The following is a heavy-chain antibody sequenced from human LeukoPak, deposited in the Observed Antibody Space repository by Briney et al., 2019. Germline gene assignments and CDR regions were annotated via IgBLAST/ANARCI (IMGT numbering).Heavy chain of an antibody. CDR2: ISSSGSTI. V-gene: IGHV3-11*01. Sequence: LSLTCTVSGGSISSYYWSWIRQAPGKGLEWVSYISSSGSTIYYADSVKGRFTISRDNAKNSLYLQMNSLRAENTAVYYCARGSTIAAAFYYYGMDVWGQGTTVTVSS. CDR3: ARGSTIAAAFYYYGMDV. J-gene: IGHJ6*02. D-gene: IGHD6-13*01. CDR1: GGSISSYY.